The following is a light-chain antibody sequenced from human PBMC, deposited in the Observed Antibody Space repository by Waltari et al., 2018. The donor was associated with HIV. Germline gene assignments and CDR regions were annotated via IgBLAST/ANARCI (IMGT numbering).Light chain of an antibody. Sequence: SYELTQSPSVSVSPGQTATITCSGDALPKKYAYWYQQKPGQAPVLVIYKDTERASRIPERFSGSTSGTTVTLTISGVQAEDEADYYCQSADSSGTLVVFGGGTKLTVL. J-gene: IGLJ2*01. CDR1: ALPKKY. CDR2: KDT. CDR3: QSADSSGTLVV. V-gene: IGLV3-25*03.